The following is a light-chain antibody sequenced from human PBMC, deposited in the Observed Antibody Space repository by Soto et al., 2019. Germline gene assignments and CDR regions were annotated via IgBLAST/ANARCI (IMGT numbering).Light chain of an antibody. CDR1: SSDVGGYNY. CDR2: DVS. J-gene: IGLJ1*01. Sequence: QSALTQPRSVSGSPGQSVTISCTGTSSDVGGYNYVSWYQQHPGKAPKLMLYDVSKRPSGVPDRFSGSKSGNTASLTISGLQAEDEADYYCCSYAGSYTNVFGTGTKLTVL. CDR3: CSYAGSYTNV. V-gene: IGLV2-11*01.